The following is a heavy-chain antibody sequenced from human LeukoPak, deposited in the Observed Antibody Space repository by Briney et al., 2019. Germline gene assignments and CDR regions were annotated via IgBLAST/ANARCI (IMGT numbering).Heavy chain of an antibody. D-gene: IGHD6-19*01. V-gene: IGHV3-74*01. J-gene: IGHJ4*02. Sequence: GGSLRLSCAASGFTFSSYWMHWVRHAPGKGLVWVSRINSDGSSTSYADSVKGRFTISGDNAKNTLYLQMNSLRAEDTAVYYCARAHSSELKGDYWGQGTLVTVSS. CDR2: INSDGSST. CDR1: GFTFSSYW. CDR3: ARAHSSELKGDY.